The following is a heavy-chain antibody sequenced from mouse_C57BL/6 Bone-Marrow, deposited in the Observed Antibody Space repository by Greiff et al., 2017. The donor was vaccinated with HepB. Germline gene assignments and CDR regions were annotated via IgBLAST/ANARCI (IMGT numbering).Heavy chain of an antibody. V-gene: IGHV10-3*01. Sequence: DVQLVESGGGLVQPKGSLKLSCAASGFTFNTYAMHWVRQAPGKGLEWVARIRSKSSNYATYYADSVKDRFTISRDDSQSMLYLQMNNLKTEDTAMYYCVREGIYDGYHWYFDVWGTGTTVTVSS. CDR1: GFTFNTYA. D-gene: IGHD2-3*01. J-gene: IGHJ1*03. CDR3: VREGIYDGYHWYFDV. CDR2: IRSKSSNYAT.